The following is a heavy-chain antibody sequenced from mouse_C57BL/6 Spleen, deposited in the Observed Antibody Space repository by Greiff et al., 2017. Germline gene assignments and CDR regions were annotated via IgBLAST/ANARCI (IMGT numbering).Heavy chain of an antibody. J-gene: IGHJ3*01. CDR2: IDPSDSYT. Sequence: VQLQQSGAELVMPGASVKLSCKASGYTFTSYWMHWVKQRPGQGLEWIGEIDPSDSYTNYNQKVKGKSTLTVDKSSSTAYMQLSSLTSEDSAVYYCARLDDFLAYWGQGTLVTVSA. CDR1: GYTFTSYW. CDR3: ARLDDFLAY. D-gene: IGHD2-4*01. V-gene: IGHV1-69*01.